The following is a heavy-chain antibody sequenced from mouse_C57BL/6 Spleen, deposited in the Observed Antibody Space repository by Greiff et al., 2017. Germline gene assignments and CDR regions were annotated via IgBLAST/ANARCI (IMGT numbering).Heavy chain of an antibody. J-gene: IGHJ2*01. V-gene: IGHV2-2*01. CDR2: IWSGGST. D-gene: IGHD2-2*01. CDR3: ARNGGVTTLDY. CDR1: GFTLTSYG. Sequence: QVQLKESGPGLVQPSQSLSITCTVSGFTLTSYGVHWVRQSPGKGLEWLGVIWSGGSTDYKAAFISRLSISKDNSKSQVFFKMNSLQADDTAIYYCARNGGVTTLDYWGQGTTLTVSS.